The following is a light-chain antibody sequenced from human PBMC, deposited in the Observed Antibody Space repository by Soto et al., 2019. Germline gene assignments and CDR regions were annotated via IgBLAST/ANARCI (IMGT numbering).Light chain of an antibody. Sequence: QLVLTQPPSASASLGASVKLTCTLSSGHNSYAIAWHQQQPEKGPRYLMKLNSDGSHSKGDGIPDRFSGSSSGAERYLTISSLQSEDEAYYYCQTWSTDIRVFGGGTKLTVL. CDR1: SGHNSYA. J-gene: IGLJ3*02. V-gene: IGLV4-69*01. CDR2: LNSDGSH. CDR3: QTWSTDIRV.